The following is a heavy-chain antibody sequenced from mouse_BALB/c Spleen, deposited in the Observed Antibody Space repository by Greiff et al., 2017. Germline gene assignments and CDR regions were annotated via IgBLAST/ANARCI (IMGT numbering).Heavy chain of an antibody. J-gene: IGHJ2*01. CDR2: INSNGGST. V-gene: IGHV5-6-3*01. CDR1: GFTFSSYG. D-gene: IGHD3-1*01. CDR3: ARESSGYYFDY. Sequence: VQLQQSGGGLVQPGGSLKLSCAASGFTFSSYGMSWVRQTPDKRLELVATINSNGGSTYYPDSVKGRFTISRDNAKNTLYLQMSSLKSEDTAMYYCARESSGYYFDYWGQGTTLTVSS.